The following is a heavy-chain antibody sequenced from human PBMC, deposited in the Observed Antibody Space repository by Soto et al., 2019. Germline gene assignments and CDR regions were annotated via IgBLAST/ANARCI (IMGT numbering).Heavy chain of an antibody. Sequence: PGGSLRLSCAASGFTFSSYAMHWVRRAPGKGLEWVAVISYDGSNKYYADSVKGRFTISRDNSKNTLYLQMNSLRVEDTAVYYCASLPYYDSSGQKPSGLSGYYGMDVWGQGTTVTVSS. CDR1: GFTFSSYA. CDR3: ASLPYYDSSGQKPSGLSGYYGMDV. CDR2: ISYDGSNK. D-gene: IGHD3-22*01. V-gene: IGHV3-30*14. J-gene: IGHJ6*02.